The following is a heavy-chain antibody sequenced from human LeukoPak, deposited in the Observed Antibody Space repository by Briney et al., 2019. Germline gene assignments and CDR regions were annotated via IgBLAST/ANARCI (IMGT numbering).Heavy chain of an antibody. V-gene: IGHV4-61*02. Sequence: PSQTLSLTCTVSGGSITNLNFYWTWIRQPAGKRLEWIGRIYTSGGTNYNPSLKSRVTMSVDKSKNQISLKLASLTAADTALYYCAGRGSSSGTFDIWGPGTFVTVSS. D-gene: IGHD2-2*01. CDR2: IYTSGGT. J-gene: IGHJ3*02. CDR3: AGRGSSSGTFDI. CDR1: GGSITNLNFY.